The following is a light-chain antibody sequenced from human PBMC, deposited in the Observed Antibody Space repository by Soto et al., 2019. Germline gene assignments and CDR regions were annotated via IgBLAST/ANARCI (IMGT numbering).Light chain of an antibody. V-gene: IGLV1-47*01. J-gene: IGLJ2*01. CDR3: AAWDDSLSGPV. Sequence: QLVLTQPPSASGTPGQRVTISCSGSSSNIGNNYVYWYQQVPGTAPKLLISRNDERPSGVPDRFSGSKSGTSGSLAISGLRSEDEADYYCAAWDDSLSGPVFGGGTKLTVL. CDR1: SSNIGNNY. CDR2: RND.